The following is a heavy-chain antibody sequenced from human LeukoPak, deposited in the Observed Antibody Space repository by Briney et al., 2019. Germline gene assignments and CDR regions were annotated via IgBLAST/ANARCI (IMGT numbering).Heavy chain of an antibody. V-gene: IGHV3-53*01. CDR1: GFAVSSNY. CDR3: ARDPVVASPGPFYYHYMDV. D-gene: IGHD6-13*01. Sequence: GGSLRLSCAASGFAVSSNYMSWVRQSPGKGLEWLSLIDSSGNTFYADSVKGRFTISRDYLKNTLFLQMNSLRAEDTALYYCARDPVVASPGPFYYHYMDVWGKGTTVTVSS. J-gene: IGHJ6*03. CDR2: IDSSGNT.